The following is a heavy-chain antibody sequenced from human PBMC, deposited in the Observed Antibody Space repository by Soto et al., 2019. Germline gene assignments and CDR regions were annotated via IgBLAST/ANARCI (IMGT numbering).Heavy chain of an antibody. Sequence: QAGGSLRLSCAASGFTFSSYAMHWVRQAPGKGLEWVAVISYDGSNKYYADSVKGRFTISRDNSKNTLYLQMNSLRAEDTAVYYCARDGGPAAPRYYYYGMDVWGQGTTVTVSS. CDR1: GFTFSSYA. V-gene: IGHV3-30-3*01. J-gene: IGHJ6*02. CDR3: ARDGGPAAPRYYYYGMDV. D-gene: IGHD2-2*01. CDR2: ISYDGSNK.